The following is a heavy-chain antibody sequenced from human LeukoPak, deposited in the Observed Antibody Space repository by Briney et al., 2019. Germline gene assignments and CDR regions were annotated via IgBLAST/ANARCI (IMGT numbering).Heavy chain of an antibody. CDR3: AAAGITMVRGLD. D-gene: IGHD3-10*01. V-gene: IGHV3-21*04. CDR1: GFTFSSYS. Sequence: GGSLRLSCAASGFTFSSYSMNWVRQAPGKGLEWVSSISSSSSYIYYADSVKGRFTISRDNAKNSLYPQMNSLRAEDTAVYYCAAAGITMVRGLDWGQGTLVTVSS. J-gene: IGHJ4*02. CDR2: ISSSSSYI.